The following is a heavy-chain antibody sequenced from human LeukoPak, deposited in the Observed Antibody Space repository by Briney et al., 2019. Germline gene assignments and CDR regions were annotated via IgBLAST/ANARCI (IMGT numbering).Heavy chain of an antibody. Sequence: SETLSLTCTVSGDSINSGNNYWSWIRQPAGKGPEWIGHIYSSGTTNYNPSLKSRVTISVDTSKNQFSLKLSSVTAADTAVYYCARSLGYCSGGSCYPEYFQHWGQGTLVTVSS. D-gene: IGHD2-15*01. V-gene: IGHV4-61*10. J-gene: IGHJ1*01. CDR3: ARSLGYCSGGSCYPEYFQH. CDR1: GDSINSGNNY. CDR2: IYSSGTT.